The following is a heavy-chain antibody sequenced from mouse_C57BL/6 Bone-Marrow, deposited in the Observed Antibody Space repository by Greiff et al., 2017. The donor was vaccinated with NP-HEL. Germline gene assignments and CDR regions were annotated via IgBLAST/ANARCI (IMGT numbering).Heavy chain of an antibody. CDR1: GFTFSNYW. D-gene: IGHD2-1*01. CDR3: TGIPTMVTTAMDY. V-gene: IGHV6-3*01. J-gene: IGHJ4*01. CDR2: IRLKSDNYAT. Sequence: EVKLVESGGGLVQPGGSMKLSCVASGFTFSNYWMNWVRQSPEKGLEWVAQIRLKSDNYATHYAESVKGRFTISRDDSKSSVYMQMNNLSAEDTGIYYCTGIPTMVTTAMDYWGQGTSVTVSS.